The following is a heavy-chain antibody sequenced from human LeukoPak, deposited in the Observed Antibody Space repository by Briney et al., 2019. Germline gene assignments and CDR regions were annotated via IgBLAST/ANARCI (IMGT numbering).Heavy chain of an antibody. V-gene: IGHV3-33*06. CDR3: AKDGSSSGWYEPKYYFDY. CDR1: GFTFSSYG. J-gene: IGHJ4*02. D-gene: IGHD6-19*01. CDR2: IWYDGSNK. Sequence: GGSLRLSCAASGFTFSSYGMHWVRQAPGKGLEWVAVIWYDGSNKYYADSVKGRFAISRDNSKNTLYLQMNSLRAEDTAVYYCAKDGSSSGWYEPKYYFDYWGQGTLVTVSS.